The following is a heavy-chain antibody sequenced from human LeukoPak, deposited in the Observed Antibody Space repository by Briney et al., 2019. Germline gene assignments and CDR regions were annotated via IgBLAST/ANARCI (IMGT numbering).Heavy chain of an antibody. Sequence: SETLSLTCTVSGGSISSSSYYWGWIRQPPGTGLEWIGSIYYSGSTYYNPSLKSRVTISVDTSKNQFSPKLSSVTAADTAVYYCARHLYSSSSRAFDIWGQGTMVTVSS. CDR2: IYYSGST. CDR3: ARHLYSSSSRAFDI. J-gene: IGHJ3*02. V-gene: IGHV4-39*01. CDR1: GGSISSSSYY. D-gene: IGHD6-13*01.